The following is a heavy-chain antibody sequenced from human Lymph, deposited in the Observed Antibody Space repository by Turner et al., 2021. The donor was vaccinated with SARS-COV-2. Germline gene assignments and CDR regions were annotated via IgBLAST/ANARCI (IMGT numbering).Heavy chain of an antibody. CDR1: GITFSSYA. CDR3: AKEGDTAMVNFDY. D-gene: IGHD5-18*01. V-gene: IGHV3-23*01. Sequence: EVQLLESVGGLVQPGGSLILSCAASGITFSSYAMSWGRQAPGKGVEWVSAISGSGGSTYYADSVKGRFTISRDNYKNTLYLQMNSLRAEDTAVYYCAKEGDTAMVNFDYWGQGTLVTVSS. CDR2: ISGSGGST. J-gene: IGHJ4*02.